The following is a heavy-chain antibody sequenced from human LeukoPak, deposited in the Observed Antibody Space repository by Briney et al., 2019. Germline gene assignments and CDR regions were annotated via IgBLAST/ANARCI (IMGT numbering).Heavy chain of an antibody. CDR2: FDPEDGET. V-gene: IGHV1-24*01. CDR3: ATGLVDHGALAEDY. D-gene: IGHD4-17*01. Sequence: ASVKVSCKVSGYTLTELSMHWVRQAPGKGLEWMGGFDPEDGETIYAQKFQGRVTMTEDTSTDTAYMELSSLRSEDTAVYYCATGLVDHGALAEDYWGQGTLVTVSS. J-gene: IGHJ4*02. CDR1: GYTLTELS.